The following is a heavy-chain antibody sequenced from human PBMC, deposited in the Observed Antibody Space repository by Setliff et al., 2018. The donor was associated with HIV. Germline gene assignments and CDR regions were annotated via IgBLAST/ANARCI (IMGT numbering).Heavy chain of an antibody. D-gene: IGHD4-17*01. J-gene: IGHJ5*01. CDR1: GGSFTAYY. Sequence: SETLSLTCAVYGGSFTAYYWSWVRQAPGKGLEWIGEINYSETTNYNPSLKSRVALSIDIAKKQFYLKLRSVTAADTAVYYCARQHGDYALASWGRGTLVTVSS. CDR2: INYSETT. CDR3: ARQHGDYALAS. V-gene: IGHV4-34*01.